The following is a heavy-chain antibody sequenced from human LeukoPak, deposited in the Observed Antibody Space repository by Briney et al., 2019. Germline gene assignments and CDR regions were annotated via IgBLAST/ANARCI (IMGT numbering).Heavy chain of an antibody. CDR3: ARDNSSGWYWDYYFDY. CDR2: IIPIFGTA. Sequence: EASVTVSCKASGGTFSSYAISWVRQAPGQGLEWMGGIIPIFGTANYAQKFQGRVTITADESTSTAYMELSSLRSEDTAVYYCARDNSSGWYWDYYFDYWGQGTLVTVSS. J-gene: IGHJ4*02. V-gene: IGHV1-69*13. D-gene: IGHD6-19*01. CDR1: GGTFSSYA.